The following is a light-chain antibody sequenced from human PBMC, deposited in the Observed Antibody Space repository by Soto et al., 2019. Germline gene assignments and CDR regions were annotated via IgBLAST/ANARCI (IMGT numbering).Light chain of an antibody. CDR3: TSYTTSYTQV. Sequence: QSALTQPASVSGSPGQSITISCTGTSSDVGGYNYVSWYQHHPGKAPKLMIYEVSNRPSGVSNRFSGSKSGNTASLTISGLLADDEADYYCTSYTTSYTQVFGGGTKLTVL. CDR1: SSDVGGYNY. J-gene: IGLJ3*02. V-gene: IGLV2-14*01. CDR2: EVS.